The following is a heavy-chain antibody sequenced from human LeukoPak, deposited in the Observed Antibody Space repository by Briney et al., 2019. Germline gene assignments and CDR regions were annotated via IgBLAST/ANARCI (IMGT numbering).Heavy chain of an antibody. D-gene: IGHD3-22*01. CDR2: ISGSGGST. CDR3: AKGSYYDSSGSFYFDY. Sequence: GVSLRLSCAASGFTFSSYAMSWVRQAPGKGLEWVSAISGSGGSTYYADSVKGRFTISRDNSKNTLYLQMNSLRAEDTAVYYCAKGSYYDSSGSFYFDYWGQGTLVTVSS. J-gene: IGHJ4*02. CDR1: GFTFSSYA. V-gene: IGHV3-23*01.